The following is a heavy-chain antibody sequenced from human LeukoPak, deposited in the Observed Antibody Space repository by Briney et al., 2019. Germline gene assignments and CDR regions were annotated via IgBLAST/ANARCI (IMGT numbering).Heavy chain of an antibody. Sequence: SETLSLTCTVSGGSISSSSYYWSWIRQPPGKGLEWIGEINHSGSTNYNPSLKSRVTISVDTSKNQFSLKLSSVTAADTAVYYCARELSGPSKYSSGWSAYYFDYWGQGTLVTVSS. CDR2: INHSGST. CDR1: GGSISSSSYY. V-gene: IGHV4-39*07. D-gene: IGHD6-19*01. J-gene: IGHJ4*02. CDR3: ARELSGPSKYSSGWSAYYFDY.